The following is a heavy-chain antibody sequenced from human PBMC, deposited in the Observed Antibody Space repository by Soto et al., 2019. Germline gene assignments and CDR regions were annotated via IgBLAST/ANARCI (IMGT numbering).Heavy chain of an antibody. J-gene: IGHJ4*02. Sequence: EVQLLESGGGLVQPGGSLRLSCAASGFTFSSYAMSWVRQAPGKGLEWVSAISGSGGSTYYAASVKGRFTISRDNSKNTLYLQMNSLRAEDTAVYYCAKSRGIIMLVVVITSFDYWGQGTLVTVS. CDR3: AKSRGIIMLVVVITSFDY. D-gene: IGHD3-22*01. CDR2: ISGSGGST. V-gene: IGHV3-23*01. CDR1: GFTFSSYA.